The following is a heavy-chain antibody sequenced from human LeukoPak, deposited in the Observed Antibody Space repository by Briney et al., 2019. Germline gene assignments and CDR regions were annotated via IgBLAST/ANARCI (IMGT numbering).Heavy chain of an antibody. V-gene: IGHV1-18*01. Sequence: ASVKVSCKASGGTFRSFAVSWVRQAPGQGLEWMGWISAFNGKTNYAQNLQGRVTMTTDTSTTTTYMELRSLRSDDTAVYYCARSSGNSRYYGMDVWGQGTTVTVSS. CDR2: ISAFNGKT. CDR3: ARSSGNSRYYGMDV. D-gene: IGHD3-10*01. CDR1: GGTFRSFA. J-gene: IGHJ6*02.